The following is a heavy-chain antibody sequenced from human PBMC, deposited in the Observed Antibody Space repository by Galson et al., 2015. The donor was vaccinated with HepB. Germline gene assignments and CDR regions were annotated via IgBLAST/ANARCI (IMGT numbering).Heavy chain of an antibody. V-gene: IGHV3-73*01. CDR2: IRSKANSYAT. CDR3: TRDPPSVPYYYYYYMDV. Sequence: SLRLSCAASGFTFSGSAMHWVRQASGKGLEWVDRIRSKANSYATAYAASVKGRFTISRDDSKNTAYLQMNSLKTEDTAVYYCTRDPPSVPYYYYYYMDVWGKGTTVTVSS. J-gene: IGHJ6*03. CDR1: GFTFSGSA.